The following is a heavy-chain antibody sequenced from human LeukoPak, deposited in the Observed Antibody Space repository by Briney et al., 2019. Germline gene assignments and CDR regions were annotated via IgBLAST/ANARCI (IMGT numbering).Heavy chain of an antibody. V-gene: IGHV4-59*01. CDR2: MSYSGHS. D-gene: IGHD1-26*01. CDR1: GCSISSNY. CDR3: ATIVRGGASFDI. Sequence: SETLSLTCTVSGCSISSNYCSWIRQSPGKGLEWIAYMSYSGHSNSNPSLRSRVTTSVDTSKNQFSLRLNTVTAADTAVYYCATIVRGGASFDIWGRGTMVTVSS. J-gene: IGHJ3*02.